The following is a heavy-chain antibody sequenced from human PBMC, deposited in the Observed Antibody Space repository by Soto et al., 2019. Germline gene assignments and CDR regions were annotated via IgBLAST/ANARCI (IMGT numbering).Heavy chain of an antibody. Sequence: HLVESGGGVVQPGTSLRLSCAASGFTFSDYAIHWVRQAPGKGLDWVAVVSYDGSSEYYADSVKGRFTISRDYSKNTVYLQMNSLRAEDTAVYYCAKDRGGRSSCYGCYYGMDVWGQGTTVTVSS. CDR3: AKDRGGRSSCYGCYYGMDV. CDR2: VSYDGSSE. CDR1: GFTFSDYA. V-gene: IGHV3-30*18. J-gene: IGHJ6*02. D-gene: IGHD2-2*01.